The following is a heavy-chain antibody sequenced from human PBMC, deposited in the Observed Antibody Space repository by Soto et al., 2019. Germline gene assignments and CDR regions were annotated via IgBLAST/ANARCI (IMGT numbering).Heavy chain of an antibody. J-gene: IGHJ6*02. D-gene: IGHD3-10*01. CDR1: GFTFSSYA. V-gene: IGHV3-30-3*01. Sequence: QVQLVESGGGVVQPGRSLRLSCAASGFTFSSYAMHWVHQAPGKGLEWVAVISYDGSNKYYADSVKGRFTISRDNSKNTLYLQMNILRAEDTAVYYCARDLWFGVMDVWGQGTTVTVSS. CDR2: ISYDGSNK. CDR3: ARDLWFGVMDV.